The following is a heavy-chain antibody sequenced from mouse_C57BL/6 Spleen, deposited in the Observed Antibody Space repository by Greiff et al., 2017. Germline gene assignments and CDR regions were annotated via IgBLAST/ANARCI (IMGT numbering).Heavy chain of an antibody. D-gene: IGHD2-1*01. CDR1: GFTFSDYY. Sequence: EVMLVESEGGLVQPGSSMKLSCTASGFTFSDYYMAWVRQVPEKGLEWVANINYDGSSTYYLDSLKSRFIISRDNAKNILYLQMSSLKSEDTATYYCARVYGNYLYYFDYWGQGTTLTVSS. CDR2: INYDGSST. CDR3: ARVYGNYLYYFDY. J-gene: IGHJ2*01. V-gene: IGHV5-16*01.